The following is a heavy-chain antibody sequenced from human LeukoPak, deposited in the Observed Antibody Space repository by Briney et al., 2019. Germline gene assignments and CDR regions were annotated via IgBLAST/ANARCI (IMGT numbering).Heavy chain of an antibody. Sequence: GGSLRLSCAASGFTFNSYAMSWVRQAPEKGLEWVATISGSGGGTYYADSVKGRFTISRDDSKNTLYLQMNSLRAEDTSVYYCAKDLGRYRNNYFDYWGQGTLVTVSS. D-gene: IGHD1-26*01. CDR2: ISGSGGGT. V-gene: IGHV3-23*01. CDR1: GFTFNSYA. J-gene: IGHJ4*02. CDR3: AKDLGRYRNNYFDY.